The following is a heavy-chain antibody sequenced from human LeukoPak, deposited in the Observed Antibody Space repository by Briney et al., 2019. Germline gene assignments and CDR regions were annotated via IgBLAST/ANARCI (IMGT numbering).Heavy chain of an antibody. V-gene: IGHV3-23*01. J-gene: IGHJ6*02. CDR1: GCTFSTYA. Sequence: PGGTLRLSCAASGCTFSTYARSWVRQAPGKGLEWVSAISRSGDSTYYAHSVKGRFTISRDNSKNTLYLQMNSLRAEDTAVYYCAKGQVGLDYFTMDVWGQGTTVTVSS. CDR3: AKGQVGLDYFTMDV. CDR2: ISRSGDST. D-gene: IGHD6-25*01.